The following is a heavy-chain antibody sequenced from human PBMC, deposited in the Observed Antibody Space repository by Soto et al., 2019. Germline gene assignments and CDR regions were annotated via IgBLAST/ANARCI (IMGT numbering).Heavy chain of an antibody. CDR3: TTDSYITNVIIRFDY. CDR1: GFTFSNAW. D-gene: IGHD1-20*01. CDR2: IKSKTDGGTT. V-gene: IGHV3-15*07. Sequence: EVQLVESGGGFVKPGGSLRLSCAASGFTFSNAWINWVRQAPGKGLEWVGRIKSKTDGGTTDFAASVKGRFAISRDDSKNMVYLQMNSLKTEYTAVYYCTTDSYITNVIIRFDYWGHGTLVTVSS. J-gene: IGHJ4*01.